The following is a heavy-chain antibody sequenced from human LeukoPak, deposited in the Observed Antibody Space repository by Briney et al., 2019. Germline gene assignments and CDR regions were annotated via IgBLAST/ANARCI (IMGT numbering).Heavy chain of an antibody. J-gene: IGHJ6*03. CDR1: GGSISSSSYY. V-gene: IGHV4-39*01. CDR2: IYYSGST. Sequence: SETLSLTCTVSGGSISSSSYYWGWIRQPPGKGLEWIGSIYYSGSTYYNPSLKSRVTISVDTSKNQFSLKLSSVTAADTAVYYCASMDRGITIFGVVHRRYYMDVWGKGTTVTVSS. D-gene: IGHD3-3*01. CDR3: ASMDRGITIFGVVHRRYYMDV.